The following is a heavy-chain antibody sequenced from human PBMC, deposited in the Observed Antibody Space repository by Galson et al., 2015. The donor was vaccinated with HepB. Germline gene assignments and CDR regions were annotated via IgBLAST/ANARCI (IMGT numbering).Heavy chain of an antibody. J-gene: IGHJ4*02. Sequence: SLRLSCAASGFTFSSYAMSWVRQAPGKGLEWVSAISGSGGSTSYADSVKGRFTISRDNSKNTLYLQMNSLRAEDTAVYYCAKAGGWYPKAFDYWGQGTLVTVSS. CDR3: AKAGGWYPKAFDY. D-gene: IGHD6-19*01. CDR2: ISGSGGST. V-gene: IGHV3-23*01. CDR1: GFTFSSYA.